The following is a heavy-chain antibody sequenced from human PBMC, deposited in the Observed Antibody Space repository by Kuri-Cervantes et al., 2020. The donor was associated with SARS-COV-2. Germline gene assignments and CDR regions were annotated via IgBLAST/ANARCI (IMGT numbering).Heavy chain of an antibody. J-gene: IGHJ6*02. CDR1: GFNFSRTD. D-gene: IGHD6-19*01. Sequence: GESLKISCAASGFNFSRTDMHWVRQAPGKGLEWVAVISYDGSNKYYADSVKGRFTISRDNSKNTLYLQMNSLRAEDTAVYYCAKVAEEDSSGWYPDYYYGMDVWGQGTTVTVSS. CDR2: ISYDGSNK. V-gene: IGHV3-30*18. CDR3: AKVAEEDSSGWYPDYYYGMDV.